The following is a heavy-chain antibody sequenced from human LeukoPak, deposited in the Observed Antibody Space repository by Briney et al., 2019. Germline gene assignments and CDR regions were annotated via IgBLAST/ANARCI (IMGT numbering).Heavy chain of an antibody. Sequence: GGSLRLSCVASGFTFSSFAMSWVRQAPGKGLEWVSGISTSGGITDYADSVKGRFTISRDNSKRTLYLEMNSLRAEDTAVYYCAKEMGFKIREVMLGFFDYWGQGTLVTVSS. CDR2: ISTSGGIT. J-gene: IGHJ4*02. V-gene: IGHV3-23*01. CDR1: GFTFSSFA. D-gene: IGHD3-10*01. CDR3: AKEMGFKIREVMLGFFDY.